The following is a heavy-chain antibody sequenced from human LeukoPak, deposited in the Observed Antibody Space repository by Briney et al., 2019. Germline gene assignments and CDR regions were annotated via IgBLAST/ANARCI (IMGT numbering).Heavy chain of an antibody. J-gene: IGHJ4*02. CDR2: ISSSSSYI. CDR1: GFTFSSYS. D-gene: IGHD3-22*01. V-gene: IGHV3-21*01. CDR3: AGVSDDSSGYYYLDY. Sequence: PRGSLRLSCAASGFTFSSYSMNWVRQAPGKGLEWVSSISSSSSYIYYADSVKGRFTISRDNAKNSLYLQMNSLRAEDTAVYYCAGVSDDSSGYYYLDYWGQGTLVTVSS.